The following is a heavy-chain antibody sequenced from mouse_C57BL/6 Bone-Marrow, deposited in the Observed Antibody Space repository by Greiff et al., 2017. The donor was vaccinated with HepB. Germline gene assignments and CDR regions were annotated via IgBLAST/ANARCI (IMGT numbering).Heavy chain of an antibody. V-gene: IGHV3-6*01. D-gene: IGHD2-2*01. J-gene: IGHJ1*03. CDR3: ARDELWLRRWYFDV. Sequence: EVQLVESGPGLVKPSQSLSLTCSVTGYSITSGYYWNWIRQFPGNKLEWMGYISYDGSNNYNPSLKNRISITRDTSKNQFFLKLNSVTTEDTATYYCARDELWLRRWYFDVWGTGTTVTVSS. CDR2: ISYDGSN. CDR1: GYSITSGYY.